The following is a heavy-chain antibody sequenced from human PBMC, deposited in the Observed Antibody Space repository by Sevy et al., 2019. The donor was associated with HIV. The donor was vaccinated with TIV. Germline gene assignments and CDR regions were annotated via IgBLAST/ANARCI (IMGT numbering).Heavy chain of an antibody. V-gene: IGHV4-59*08. CDR3: AGENAWGRGYS. Sequence: SETLSLTCTVSGGSITGLYWNWIRQPPGKGLEWIANIYYNGHINYNPSLMSRVTLSLDTSKNQFSLRLSSVTAADTAMYYCAGENAWGRGYSWGQGTLVTVSS. J-gene: IGHJ4*02. D-gene: IGHD1-26*01. CDR2: IYYNGHI. CDR1: GGSITGLY.